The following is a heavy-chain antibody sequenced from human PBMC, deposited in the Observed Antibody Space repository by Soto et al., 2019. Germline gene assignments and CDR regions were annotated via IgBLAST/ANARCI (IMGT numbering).Heavy chain of an antibody. Sequence: SVNVSCQSSGYTFIHYGVSFVRQAPGQGLEWMGWISAYNGDKKYAQNVQGRVTLTTDTSTSTAYMEIRTLRSDDTAAYYCARDGPHIPAVGDVWGQGTTVTGSS. CDR2: ISAYNGDK. CDR3: ARDGPHIPAVGDV. V-gene: IGHV1-18*01. J-gene: IGHJ6*02. CDR1: GYTFIHYG. D-gene: IGHD6-13*01.